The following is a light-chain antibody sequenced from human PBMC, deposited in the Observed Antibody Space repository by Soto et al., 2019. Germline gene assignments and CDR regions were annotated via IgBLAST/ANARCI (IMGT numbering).Light chain of an antibody. CDR1: QTISSW. V-gene: IGKV1-5*03. Sequence: MTQSPSTLSGSVGDRVTITCRASQTISSWLAWYQQKPGKAPKLLIYKASTLKSGVPSRFSGSGSGTEFTLTISSLQPDDFATYYCQQSTSYSEAFGQRSTVDI. J-gene: IGKJ1*01. CDR3: QQSTSYSEA. CDR2: KAS.